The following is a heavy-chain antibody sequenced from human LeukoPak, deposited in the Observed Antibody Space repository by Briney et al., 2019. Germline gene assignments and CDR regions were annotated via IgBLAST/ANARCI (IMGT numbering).Heavy chain of an antibody. CDR3: ARDLGYSSSWYRSYYYYGMDV. CDR1: GFTFTSSA. D-gene: IGHD6-13*01. CDR2: IVVGSGNT. V-gene: IGHV1-58*01. Sequence: ASVKVSCKASGFTFTSSAVQWVRQARGQRLEWIGWIVVGSGNTNYAQKFQERVTITRDMSTSTAYMELSSLRSEDTAVYYCARDLGYSSSWYRSYYYYGMDVWGQGTTVTVSS. J-gene: IGHJ6*02.